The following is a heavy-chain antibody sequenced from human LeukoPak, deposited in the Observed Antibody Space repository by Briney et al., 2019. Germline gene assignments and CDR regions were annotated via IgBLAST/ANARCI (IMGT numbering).Heavy chain of an antibody. CDR1: GDSISSYY. Sequence: SETPSLTCTVSGDSISSYYWSWIRQPAGKGLEWIGRIYTSGSTDYNPSLKSRVTMSVDTSKNKFSLKVTSVTAADTAVYYCARGYYDSSGYYTEFANWGQGTLVTVSS. D-gene: IGHD3-22*01. V-gene: IGHV4-4*07. CDR3: ARGYYDSSGYYTEFAN. J-gene: IGHJ4*02. CDR2: IYTSGST.